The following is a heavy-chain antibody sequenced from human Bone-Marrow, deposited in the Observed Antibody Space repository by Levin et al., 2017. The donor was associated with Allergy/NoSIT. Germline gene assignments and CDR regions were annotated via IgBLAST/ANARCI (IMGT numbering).Heavy chain of an antibody. CDR3: ARGRGYSYGIDY. Sequence: SETLSLTCTVSGGSISSGDHYWSWIRQHPETGLESIGYRFYSGTTYYNPSLKSRITISVDTSLNQFSLRLTSVTAADTAVYYCARGRGYSYGIDYWGQGTLVTVSS. CDR2: RFYSGTT. V-gene: IGHV4-31*03. CDR1: GGSISSGDHY. J-gene: IGHJ4*02. D-gene: IGHD5-18*01.